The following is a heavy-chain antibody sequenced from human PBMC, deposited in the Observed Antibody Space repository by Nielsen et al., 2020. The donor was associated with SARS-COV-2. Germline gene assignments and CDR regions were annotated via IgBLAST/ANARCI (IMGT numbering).Heavy chain of an antibody. V-gene: IGHV1-2*06. CDR1: GYTFTGYY. Sequence: ASVKVSCKASGYTFTGYYMHWVRQAPGQGLEWMGRINPNSGGTNYAQKFQGRVTMTRDTSISTAYMELSRLRSDDTAVYYCAAPYCSSTSCYESGEFGYWGQGTLVTVSS. CDR2: INPNSGGT. J-gene: IGHJ4*02. CDR3: AAPYCSSTSCYESGEFGY. D-gene: IGHD2-2*01.